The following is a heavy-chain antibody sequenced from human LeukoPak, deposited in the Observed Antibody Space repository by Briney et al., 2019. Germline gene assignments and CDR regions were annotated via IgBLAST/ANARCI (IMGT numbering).Heavy chain of an antibody. CDR1: GGSISSYY. D-gene: IGHD5/OR15-5a*01. V-gene: IGHV4-59*01. Sequence: SETLSLTCTVSGGSISSYYWSWIRQPPGKGLEWIGYIYYSGSTNYNPSLKSRVTISVDTSKNQFSLKLSSVTAADTAVYYCAREGVYEEWRDWFDPWGQGTLVTVSS. CDR3: AREGVYEEWRDWFDP. J-gene: IGHJ5*02. CDR2: IYYSGST.